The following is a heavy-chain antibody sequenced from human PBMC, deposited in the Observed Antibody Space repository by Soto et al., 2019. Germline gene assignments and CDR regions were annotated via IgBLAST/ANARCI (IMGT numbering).Heavy chain of an antibody. J-gene: IGHJ3*02. CDR3: ARDQWEKARRRAWGLYHFDI. CDR1: GYTFTSYG. D-gene: IGHD1-26*01. CDR2: ISAYNGYT. Sequence: ASVKVSCKASGYTFTSYGISWVRQPPGQGLEWMGWISAYNGYTNYAQKLQGRATMTTDTSTSTAYMELRSLRSDDTAEYYCARDQWEKARRRAWGLYHFDIWGEGTMGT. V-gene: IGHV1-18*04.